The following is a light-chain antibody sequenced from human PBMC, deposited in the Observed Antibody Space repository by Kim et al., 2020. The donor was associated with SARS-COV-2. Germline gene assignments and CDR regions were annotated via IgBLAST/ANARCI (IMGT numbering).Light chain of an antibody. CDR2: DGS. J-gene: IGKJ4*01. CDR3: QQFKPYPHL. Sequence: AVQLTQSPSSLSASVGDRLTISCRASQGIGSALAWYQHKPGKAPKLLIYDGSTLDSGVPSRFSGSGSGTDFTLSISSLQPEDFATYYCQQFKPYPHLFGGGTKVDIK. CDR1: QGIGSA. V-gene: IGKV1-13*02.